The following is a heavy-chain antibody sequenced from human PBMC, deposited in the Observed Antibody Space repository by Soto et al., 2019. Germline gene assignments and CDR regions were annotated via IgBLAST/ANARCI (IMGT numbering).Heavy chain of an antibody. CDR3: ARDGGYDSSGYYLTTDAFDI. V-gene: IGHV1-69*13. CDR2: IIPIFGTA. D-gene: IGHD3-22*01. Sequence: ASVKVSCKASGGTFSSYAISWVRQAPGQGLEWMGGIIPIFGTANYAQKFQGRVTITADESTSTAYMELSSLRSEDTAVYYCARDGGYDSSGYYLTTDAFDIWGQGTMVTVSS. CDR1: GGTFSSYA. J-gene: IGHJ3*02.